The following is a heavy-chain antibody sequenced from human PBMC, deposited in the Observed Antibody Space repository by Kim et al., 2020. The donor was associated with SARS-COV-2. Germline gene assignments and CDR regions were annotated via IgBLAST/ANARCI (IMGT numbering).Heavy chain of an antibody. V-gene: IGHV4-31*02. CDR2: GST. Sequence: GSTYYTPSLKSRVTISVDTSKNQFSLKLSSVTAADTAVYYCARDARGFDYWGQGTLVTVSS. CDR3: ARDARGFDY. J-gene: IGHJ4*02.